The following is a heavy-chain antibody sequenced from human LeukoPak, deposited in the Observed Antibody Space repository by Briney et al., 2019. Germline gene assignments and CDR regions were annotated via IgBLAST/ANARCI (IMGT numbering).Heavy chain of an antibody. J-gene: IGHJ4*02. V-gene: IGHV4-59*01. CDR3: ARVRIMGTAAAYLFDY. CDR2: IYYSGST. Sequence: PSETLSLTCTVSGGSISSYYWSWIRQPPGKGLEWIGYIYYSGSTNYNPSLKSRVTISVDTSKNQFSLKLSSVTAADTAVYYCARVRIMGTAAAYLFDYWGQGTLVTVSS. CDR1: GGSISSYY. D-gene: IGHD6-13*01.